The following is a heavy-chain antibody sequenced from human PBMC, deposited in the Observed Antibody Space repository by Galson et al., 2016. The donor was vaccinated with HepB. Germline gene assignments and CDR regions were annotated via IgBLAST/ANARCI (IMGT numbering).Heavy chain of an antibody. CDR3: ARGIGLTGPFPVFDY. Sequence: TLSLTCAVYGGSFSGYYWSWIRQTPGKGLEWIGDINHNGDTNYNSSLKRRVTISIDTSKNQFSLNMSSTTAADTAVYYCARGIGLTGPFPVFDYWGQGTLVTVSS. J-gene: IGHJ4*02. CDR1: GGSFSGYY. D-gene: IGHD3-9*01. CDR2: INHNGDT. V-gene: IGHV4-34*01.